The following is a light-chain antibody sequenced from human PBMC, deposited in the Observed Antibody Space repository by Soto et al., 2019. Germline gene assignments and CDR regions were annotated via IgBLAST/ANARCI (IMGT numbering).Light chain of an antibody. CDR3: MQATQFPHS. CDR1: QSLVHSDGNTY. J-gene: IGKJ2*03. CDR2: KIS. V-gene: IGKV2-24*01. Sequence: DIVMTQTPLSSPVTLGQPASISCRSSQSLVHSDGNTYFSWLQQRPGQPPRLLIYKISNRFCGVSDRFSGSGAGTDFTLEINRVEAGDGGVYYCMQATQFPHSFGQGTKLEIK.